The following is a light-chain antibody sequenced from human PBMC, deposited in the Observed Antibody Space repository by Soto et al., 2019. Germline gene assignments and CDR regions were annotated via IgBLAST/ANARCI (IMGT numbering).Light chain of an antibody. V-gene: IGKV3-20*01. J-gene: IGKJ4*01. CDR1: QSISSSY. CDR2: GAS. CDR3: QQYGSSPLLT. Sequence: EIVLTQSPGTLSLSPGERATLSCRASQSISSSYLAWYQQKPGQAPRRLIYGASSRTTGIPDRFSGSGSGTDCTLTSSRLEPEDSAVYYCQQYGSSPLLTFGGGTKVEIK.